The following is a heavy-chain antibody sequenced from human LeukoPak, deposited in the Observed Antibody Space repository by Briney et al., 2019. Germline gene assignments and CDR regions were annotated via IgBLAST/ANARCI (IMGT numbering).Heavy chain of an antibody. Sequence: PSETLSLTCTVSGGSISSYYWSWVRQPPGKGLEWIGQIYYSGSTTYNPSLKSRVTISVDTSKNQFSLKLSSVIAADTAVYSCARESRVGNTGYYFDYWGQGTLVTVSS. J-gene: IGHJ4*02. D-gene: IGHD3-9*01. CDR2: IYYSGST. CDR1: GGSISSYY. CDR3: ARESRVGNTGYYFDY. V-gene: IGHV4-59*01.